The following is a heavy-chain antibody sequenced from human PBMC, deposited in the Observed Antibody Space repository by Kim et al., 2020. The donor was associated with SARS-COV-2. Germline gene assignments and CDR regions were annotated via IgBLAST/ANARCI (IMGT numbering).Heavy chain of an antibody. Sequence: SVKVSCKASGGTFSSYAISWVRQAPGQGLEWMGGIIPIFGTANYAQKFQGRVTITADESTSTAYMELSSLRSEDTAVYYCARAAPGPRNSAVESQAWGAFDIWGQGTMVTVSS. J-gene: IGHJ3*02. V-gene: IGHV1-69*13. CDR2: IIPIFGTA. CDR1: GGTFSSYA. CDR3: ARAAPGPRNSAVESQAWGAFDI. D-gene: IGHD1-26*01.